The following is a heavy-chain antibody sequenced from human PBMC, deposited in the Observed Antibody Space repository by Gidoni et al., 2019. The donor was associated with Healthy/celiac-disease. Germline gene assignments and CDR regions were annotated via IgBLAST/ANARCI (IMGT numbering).Heavy chain of an antibody. D-gene: IGHD6-19*01. V-gene: IGHV3-23*01. CDR3: ANAWGIAVAGNNDY. Sequence: VQLLESGGGLVQTGGSLRLSCASSGFTFSSYAMSWVRQAPGKGLEWVSAISGSGGSTYYADSVKGRFTISRDNSKNTLYLQMNSLRAEDTAVYYCANAWGIAVAGNNDYWGQGTLVTVSS. J-gene: IGHJ4*02. CDR2: ISGSGGST. CDR1: GFTFSSYA.